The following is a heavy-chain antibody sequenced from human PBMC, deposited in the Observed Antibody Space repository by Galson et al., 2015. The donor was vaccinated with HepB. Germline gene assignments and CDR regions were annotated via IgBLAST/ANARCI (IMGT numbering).Heavy chain of an antibody. CDR1: GFTFSSFG. CDR3: ARDRWSGGKTSSFDI. V-gene: IGHV3-33*01. D-gene: IGHD2-15*01. Sequence: SLRLSCAASGFTFSSFGIHWVRQAPGKGLEWEAVIWYDGSNKYYADSVKGRFTISRDNSKNTLYLQMNSLRAEDTAMYYCARDRWSGGKTSSFDIWGQGTMVTVSS. J-gene: IGHJ3*02. CDR2: IWYDGSNK.